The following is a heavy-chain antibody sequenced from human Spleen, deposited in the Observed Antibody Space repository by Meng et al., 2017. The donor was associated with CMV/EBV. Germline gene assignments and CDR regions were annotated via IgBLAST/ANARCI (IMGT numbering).Heavy chain of an antibody. Sequence: GGSLRLSCAASGFIFSNYVMHWVRQAPGKGLGWVAVISYEGNNKYYADSVKGRFTISRDDSKNTLYLQMSSLRAEDTAVYYCARGGTKLVRGALTYGMDVWGQGTTVTVSS. V-gene: IGHV3-30*04. CDR3: ARGGTKLVRGALTYGMDV. CDR1: GFIFSNYV. D-gene: IGHD3-10*01. J-gene: IGHJ6*02. CDR2: ISYEGNNK.